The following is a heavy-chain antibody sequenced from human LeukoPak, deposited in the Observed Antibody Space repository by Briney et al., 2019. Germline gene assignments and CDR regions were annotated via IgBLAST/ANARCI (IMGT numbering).Heavy chain of an antibody. Sequence: PGGSLRLSCVASGFTFCSYWMHWVRQDPRKGLVWVSRINGDGRNINYADSVRGRFTISRDNAKNTLYPQMNTLRVEDTAVYYCTRDLMDYDVSTGLHHYYMDVWGQGTTVTVSS. CDR1: GFTFCSYW. J-gene: IGHJ6*02. CDR3: TRDLMDYDVSTGLHHYYMDV. D-gene: IGHD3-9*01. V-gene: IGHV3-74*01. CDR2: INGDGRNI.